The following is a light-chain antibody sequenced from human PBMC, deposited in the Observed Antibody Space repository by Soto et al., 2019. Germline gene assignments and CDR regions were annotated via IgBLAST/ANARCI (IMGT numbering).Light chain of an antibody. J-gene: IGKJ1*01. Sequence: EIVLTQSPATLSLSPGERATLSCRASQSVSSYLAWYQQKPGQAPRLLIYDASNRASGIPARFSGSGSGTDFTLTISSLEPEDFAVYYCHPRSNLPPWTFGQGTKVEIK. V-gene: IGKV3-11*01. CDR1: QSVSSY. CDR3: HPRSNLPPWT. CDR2: DAS.